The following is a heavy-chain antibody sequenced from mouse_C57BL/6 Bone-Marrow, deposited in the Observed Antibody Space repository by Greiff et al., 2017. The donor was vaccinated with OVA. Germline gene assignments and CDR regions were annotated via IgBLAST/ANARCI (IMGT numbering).Heavy chain of an antibody. CDR3: AREGKGYLDD. Sequence: VQLKESGPGLVKPSQSLSLTCSVTGYSITSGYYWNWIRQFPGNKLEWMGYISYDGSNNYNPSLKNRISITRDTSKNQFFLKLNSVTTEDTATYDCAREGKGYLDDWGQGTTLTVSS. CDR1: GYSITSGYY. J-gene: IGHJ2*01. CDR2: ISYDGSN. D-gene: IGHD2-1*01. V-gene: IGHV3-6*01.